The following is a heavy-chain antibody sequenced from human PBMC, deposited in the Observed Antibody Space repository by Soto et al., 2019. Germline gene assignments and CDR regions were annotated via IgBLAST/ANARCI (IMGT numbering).Heavy chain of an antibody. CDR1: GYTFTSYG. CDR3: ARVEYSSSWSYLGDAFDI. D-gene: IGHD6-13*01. V-gene: IGHV1-18*04. J-gene: IGHJ3*02. Sequence: ASVKVSFKASGYTFTSYGISWVRQAPGQGLEWMGWISAYNGNTNCAQKLQGRVTMTTDTSTSTAYMELRSLRSDDTAVYYCARVEYSSSWSYLGDAFDIWGQGTMVTV. CDR2: ISAYNGNT.